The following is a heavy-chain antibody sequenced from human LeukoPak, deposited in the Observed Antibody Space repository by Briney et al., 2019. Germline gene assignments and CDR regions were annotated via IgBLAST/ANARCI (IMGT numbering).Heavy chain of an antibody. CDR3: ARAPAFGTVDY. CDR1: GFTFSSHW. J-gene: IGHJ4*02. Sequence: GGSLRLSCVASGFTFSSHWMSWVRQAPGNGLEWVANIRPDGSEKYPVDSVKGRFTVTRDNAKNTLYLQMNRLRDDDSAVYYCARAPAFGTVDYWGQGTQVTVSS. CDR2: IRPDGSEK. V-gene: IGHV3-7*01. D-gene: IGHD1/OR15-1a*01.